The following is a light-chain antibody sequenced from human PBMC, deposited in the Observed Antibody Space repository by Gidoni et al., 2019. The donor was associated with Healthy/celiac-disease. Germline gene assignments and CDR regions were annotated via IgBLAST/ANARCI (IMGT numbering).Light chain of an antibody. CDR3: QQSYRTPPMYT. CDR2: AAA. CDR1: QSISSY. J-gene: IGKJ2*01. V-gene: IGKV1-39*01. Sequence: DIQMTQSPSSLYASVGDRVTITCRASQSISSYLNWYQQKPGKAPKLLIYAAASLQSGVPSRVSGSGSGTDFTLTISSLQPEYFAIYFCQQSYRTPPMYTFXQXTKLEIK.